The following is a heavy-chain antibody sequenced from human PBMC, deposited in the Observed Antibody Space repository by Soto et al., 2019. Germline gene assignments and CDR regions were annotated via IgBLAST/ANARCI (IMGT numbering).Heavy chain of an antibody. J-gene: IGHJ6*02. D-gene: IGHD3-16*01. Sequence: PGGSLRLSCVASGFFFSDHYMDWVRQAPGRGLEWVGRARNKANSYTTDYAASVKGRFTISRDESTSSLYLQMNSLRPEDTALYYCTKARLWGGDGYNSSYYNAMDVWGQGTTVTVSS. CDR3: TKARLWGGDGYNSSYYNAMDV. CDR1: GFFFSDHY. V-gene: IGHV3-72*01. CDR2: ARNKANSYTT.